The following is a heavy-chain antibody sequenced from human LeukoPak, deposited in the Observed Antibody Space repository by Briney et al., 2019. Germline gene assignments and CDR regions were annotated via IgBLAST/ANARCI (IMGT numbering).Heavy chain of an antibody. CDR2: IHPEGNEK. CDR3: ARGDAFSGDH. CDR1: GFSFTNFW. Sequence: GRCLRLSCAVSGFSFTNFWMSWVRQAPGRGLEGVANIHPEGNEKYHVESVKGRFTISRDNTKNLLFLQMNGLRVEDTAVYYCARGDAFSGDHWGQGTLVTVSS. V-gene: IGHV3-7*04. J-gene: IGHJ4*02.